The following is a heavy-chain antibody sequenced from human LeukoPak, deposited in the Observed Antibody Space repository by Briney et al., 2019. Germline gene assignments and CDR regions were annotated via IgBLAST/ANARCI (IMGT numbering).Heavy chain of an antibody. CDR3: ARSGGVTGDAFDI. CDR1: GGSIMTTNW. Sequence: SGTLSLTCDVSGGSIMTTNWWSWVRQPPNKGLEWIGEVHLSGATNYNPSLESRVTMSIDTSKNHLSLELTSVTAADTAVYYCARSGGVTGDAFDIWGQGTLVTVSS. V-gene: IGHV4-4*02. J-gene: IGHJ3*02. D-gene: IGHD2-21*02. CDR2: VHLSGAT.